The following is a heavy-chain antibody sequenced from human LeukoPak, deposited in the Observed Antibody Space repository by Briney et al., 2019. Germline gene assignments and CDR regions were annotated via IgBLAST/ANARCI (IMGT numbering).Heavy chain of an antibody. Sequence: GGSLRLSCGASGITFSSYSMNWVRQAPGKGLEWVAVISYDGSNKYYADSVKGRFTISRDNSKNTLYLQMNSLRGEDTAVYYCAKDPGKFWSGHDYWGQGTLVTVSS. V-gene: IGHV3-30*18. CDR2: ISYDGSNK. CDR3: AKDPGKFWSGHDY. J-gene: IGHJ4*02. D-gene: IGHD3-3*01. CDR1: GITFSSYS.